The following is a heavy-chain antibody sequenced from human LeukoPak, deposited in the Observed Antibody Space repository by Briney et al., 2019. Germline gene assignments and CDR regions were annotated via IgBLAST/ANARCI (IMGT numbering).Heavy chain of an antibody. D-gene: IGHD3-10*01. J-gene: IGHJ4*02. Sequence: SETLSLTCIVSGGSISSSSYYWGWIRQPPGKGLEWIGSIYHSGSTYYNPSLKSRVTISVDTSKNQFSLKLSSVTAADTAVYYCARGVTMVRGVLSSRTTFDYWGQGTLVTVSS. V-gene: IGHV4-39*07. CDR1: GGSISSSSYY. CDR2: IYHSGST. CDR3: ARGVTMVRGVLSSRTTFDY.